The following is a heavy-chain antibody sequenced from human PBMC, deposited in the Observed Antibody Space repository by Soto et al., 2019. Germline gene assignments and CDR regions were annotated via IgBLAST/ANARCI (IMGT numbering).Heavy chain of an antibody. CDR2: IYWDDDK. J-gene: IGHJ5*02. CDR3: AESLWRGYKAWFDT. V-gene: IGHV2-5*02. D-gene: IGHD3-3*01. Sequence: QITLKESGPTRVKPTQTLTLTCTFSGFSLTTSGVGVGWIRQPPGKALEWLALIYWDDDKRYSPSLRNRLTITKDTSKNQVVLTMTNMDPVDTGTYYCAESLWRGYKAWFDTWGQGTLVTVSS. CDR1: GFSLTTSGVG.